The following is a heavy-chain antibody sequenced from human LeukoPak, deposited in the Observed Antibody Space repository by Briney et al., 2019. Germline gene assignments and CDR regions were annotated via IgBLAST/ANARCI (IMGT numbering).Heavy chain of an antibody. J-gene: IGHJ3*02. Sequence: GGSLRLSCEVSGLLFSNYWMTWVRQAPGKGLERVANIKPDGSEVHYVDSVKGRFTISRDNSKNTLYLQMNSLRAEDTAVYYCARTYQGRGRPRGDAFDIWGQGTMVTVSS. D-gene: IGHD2-2*01. CDR1: GLLFSNYW. CDR3: ARTYQGRGRPRGDAFDI. CDR2: IKPDGSEV. V-gene: IGHV3-7*03.